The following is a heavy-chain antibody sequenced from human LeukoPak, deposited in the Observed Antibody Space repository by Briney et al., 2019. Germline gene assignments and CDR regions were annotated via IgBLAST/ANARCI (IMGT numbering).Heavy chain of an antibody. CDR2: INPGSGGT. CDR1: GYTFTGYY. J-gene: IGHJ4*02. V-gene: IGHV1-2*06. Sequence: GASVKVSCKASGYTFTGYYMHWVRQAPGQGFEWIGRINPGSGGTNYAQKFQGRVTMTRDTSTSTAYMELSGLRSDDTAVYYCARDNSAVLNFFDYWGQGTLVTVSS. D-gene: IGHD4-23*01. CDR3: ARDNSAVLNFFDY.